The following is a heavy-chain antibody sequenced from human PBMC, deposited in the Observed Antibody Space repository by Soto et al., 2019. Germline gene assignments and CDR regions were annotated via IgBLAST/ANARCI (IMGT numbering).Heavy chain of an antibody. D-gene: IGHD6-19*01. V-gene: IGHV3-7*05. J-gene: IGHJ5*02. CDR1: GFTFSSYC. CDR2: IKQDGSEK. Sequence: GGSLRLSCAASGFTFSSYCMSWVRQAPGKGLEWVANIKQDGSEKYYVDSVKGRFTISRDNAKNSLYLQMNSLRAEDTAVYYCARETIAVYGDWFDPWGQGTLVTVSS. CDR3: ARETIAVYGDWFDP.